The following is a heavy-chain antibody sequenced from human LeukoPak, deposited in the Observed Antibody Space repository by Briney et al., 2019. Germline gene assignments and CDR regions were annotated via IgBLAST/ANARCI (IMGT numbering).Heavy chain of an antibody. CDR3: ARSHSPRPGIPVAGYGGFFDS. D-gene: IGHD6-19*01. CDR2: ISYDGSDT. V-gene: IGHV3-30*03. CDR1: GFTVSSNY. Sequence: GGSLRLSCAASGFTVSSNYMSWVRQAPGKGLEWVAVISYDGSDTHYADSVKGRFTISRDNAKNTLYLQRNSLRADDTAVYYCARSHSPRPGIPVAGYGGFFDSWGQGALVTVSS. J-gene: IGHJ4*02.